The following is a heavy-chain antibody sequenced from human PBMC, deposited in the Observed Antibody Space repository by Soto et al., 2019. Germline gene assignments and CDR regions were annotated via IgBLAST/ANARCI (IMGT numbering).Heavy chain of an antibody. CDR3: ARDRGLDIIVVPAALWFDP. CDR2: IIPILGIA. D-gene: IGHD2-2*03. CDR1: GGTFSSYT. Sequence: GASVKVSCKASGGTFSSYTISWVRQAPGQGLEWMGRIIPILGIANYAQKFQGRVTITADKSTSTAYMELSSLRSEDTAVYYCARDRGLDIIVVPAALWFDPWGQGTLVTVSS. V-gene: IGHV1-69*04. J-gene: IGHJ5*02.